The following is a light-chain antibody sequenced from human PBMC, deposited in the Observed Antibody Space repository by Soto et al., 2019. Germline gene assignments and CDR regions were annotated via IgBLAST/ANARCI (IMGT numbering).Light chain of an antibody. Sequence: QSLLTHPASVSGSPGQSVTISCTGPRSDIGDSNFISWYQHSPGKAPRLLIYEVNNRPSGVSKRFSGSKAGNTASLTISGLLDDDEADYFCASFRSGTILVFGSGTKVTVL. CDR1: RSDIGDSNF. V-gene: IGLV2-14*01. CDR2: EVN. J-gene: IGLJ1*01. CDR3: ASFRSGTILV.